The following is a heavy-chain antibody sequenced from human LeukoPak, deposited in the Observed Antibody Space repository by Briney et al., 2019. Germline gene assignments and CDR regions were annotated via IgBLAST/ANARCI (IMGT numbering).Heavy chain of an antibody. V-gene: IGHV1-18*01. CDR1: GYTFTSYG. D-gene: IGHD2-2*02. Sequence: ASVKVSCKASGYTFTSYGISWVRQAPGQGGEWMGWISAYNGNTNYAQKLQGRVTITTETYKSTDYMELRSLRSDDTAVYYCARGYCSSTSCYRLDPWGQGTLVTVSS. CDR2: ISAYNGNT. J-gene: IGHJ5*02. CDR3: ARGYCSSTSCYRLDP.